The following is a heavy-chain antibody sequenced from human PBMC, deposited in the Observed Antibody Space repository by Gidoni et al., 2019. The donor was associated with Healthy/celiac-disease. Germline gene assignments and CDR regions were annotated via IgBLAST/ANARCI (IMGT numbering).Heavy chain of an antibody. CDR1: GFTFSSYA. CDR3: AKVWVEWQWLTDY. D-gene: IGHD6-19*01. J-gene: IGHJ4*02. V-gene: IGHV3-23*01. Sequence: EVQLLESGGGLVQPGGSLRLSCAASGFTFSSYAVSWVRQAPGKGLEWVSAISGSGGSTYYADSVKGRFTISRDNSKNTLYLQMNSLRAEDTAVYYCAKVWVEWQWLTDYWGQGTLVTVSS. CDR2: ISGSGGST.